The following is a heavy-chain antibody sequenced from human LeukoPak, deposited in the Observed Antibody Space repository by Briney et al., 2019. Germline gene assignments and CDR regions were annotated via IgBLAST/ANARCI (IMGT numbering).Heavy chain of an antibody. CDR2: VHNSGTT. V-gene: IGHV4-59*01. Sequence: SETLSLTCTVSGGSINSFYWSWIRQPPGKGLEWIGNVHNSGTTNYNPSLKSRVTILLDRAKNQFSLKLTSMTAADTAVYFCAVGPNHYYFDDWGQGTLVTVSS. CDR3: AVGPNHYYFDD. J-gene: IGHJ4*02. CDR1: GGSINSFY. D-gene: IGHD1-14*01.